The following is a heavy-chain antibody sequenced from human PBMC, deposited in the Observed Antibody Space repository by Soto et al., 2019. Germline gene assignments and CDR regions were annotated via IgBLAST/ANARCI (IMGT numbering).Heavy chain of an antibody. Sequence: GGSLRLSCAASGFTFSSYTMTWVRQAPGKGLEWISVIIGSGTSTYYADSVKGRFTISRDNSKNTLYLQMNSLRAEDTAVYYCAKDRDCSSTSCLFDYWGQGTLVTVSS. J-gene: IGHJ4*02. V-gene: IGHV3-23*01. CDR1: GFTFSSYT. CDR3: AKDRDCSSTSCLFDY. CDR2: IIGSGTST. D-gene: IGHD2-2*01.